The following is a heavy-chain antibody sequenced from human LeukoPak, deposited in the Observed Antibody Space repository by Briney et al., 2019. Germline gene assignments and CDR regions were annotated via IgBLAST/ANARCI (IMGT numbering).Heavy chain of an antibody. CDR3: ARAYSSGWFPGW. J-gene: IGHJ4*02. CDR1: GGSISSGGYY. D-gene: IGHD6-19*01. CDR2: IYHSGST. V-gene: IGHV4-30-2*01. Sequence: SETLSLTCTVSGGSISSGGYYWSWIRQPPGKGLEWIGYIYHSGSTYYNPSLKSRVTISVDRSKNQFSLKLGSVTAADTAVYYCARAYSSGWFPGWWGQGTLVTVSS.